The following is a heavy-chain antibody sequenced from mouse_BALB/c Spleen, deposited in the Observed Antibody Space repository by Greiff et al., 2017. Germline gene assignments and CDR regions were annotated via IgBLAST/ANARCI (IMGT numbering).Heavy chain of an antibody. CDR1: GYSITSGYS. Sequence: DVKLQESGPDLVKPSQSLSLTCTVTGYSITSGYSWHWIRQFPGNKLEWMGYIHYSGSTNYNPSLKSRISITRDTSKNQFFLQLNSVTTEDTATYYCAVSRDRYYAMDYWGQGTSVTVSS. J-gene: IGHJ4*01. CDR2: IHYSGST. D-gene: IGHD3-3*01. CDR3: AVSRDRYYAMDY. V-gene: IGHV3-1*02.